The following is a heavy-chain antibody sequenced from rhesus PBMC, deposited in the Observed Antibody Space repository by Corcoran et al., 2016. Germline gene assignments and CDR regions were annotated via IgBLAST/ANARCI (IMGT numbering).Heavy chain of an antibody. CDR3: ASGGYNFWTGYYLAY. CDR1: GGSISSNF. J-gene: IGHJ4*01. V-gene: IGHV4-173*01. CDR2: ISGSGGSP. Sequence: QLQLQESGPGLVKPSETLSLTCAVSGGSISSNFWSWIRQPPGKGLEWIGRISGSGGSPHYNPSLKSRVTISTDTSKNQFSLKLTSMTAADTAVYYCASGGYNFWTGYYLAYWGQGVLVTVSS. D-gene: IGHD3-3*01.